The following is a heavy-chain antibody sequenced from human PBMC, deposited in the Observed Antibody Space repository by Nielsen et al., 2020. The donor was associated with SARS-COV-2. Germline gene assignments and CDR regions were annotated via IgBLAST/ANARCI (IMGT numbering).Heavy chain of an antibody. CDR1: GFTFDDYI. V-gene: IGHV3-43*01. D-gene: IGHD3-22*01. J-gene: IGHJ6*02. Sequence: GGSLRLSCAASGFTFDDYIMHWVRQGPGKGLEWVSLISWDGTSTYYANSVKGRFTISRDNSKNTLYLQMNSLRAEDTAVYYCAREEEYYYHSSGYSTQGMDVWGQGTTVTVSS. CDR2: ISWDGTST. CDR3: AREEEYYYHSSGYSTQGMDV.